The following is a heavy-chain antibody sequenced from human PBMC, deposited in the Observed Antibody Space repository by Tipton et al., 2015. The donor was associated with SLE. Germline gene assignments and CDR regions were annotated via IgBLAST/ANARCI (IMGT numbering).Heavy chain of an antibody. D-gene: IGHD5-12*01. J-gene: IGHJ3*02. V-gene: IGHV4-59*12. CDR1: GGSISSYY. CDR3: ARPAGDSDNDWYAFAI. CDR2: IYYSGST. Sequence: TLSLTCTVSGGSISSYYWSWIRQPPGKGLEWIGYIYYSGSTNSNPSLKSRVTISLGTSKNQFSLKLTSVTAADTAVYYCARPAGDSDNDWYAFAIWGQGTMVTVSS.